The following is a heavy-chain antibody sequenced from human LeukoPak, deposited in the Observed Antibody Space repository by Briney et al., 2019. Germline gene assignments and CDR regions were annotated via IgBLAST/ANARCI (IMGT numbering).Heavy chain of an antibody. CDR3: ARGYGHKRKAADY. D-gene: IGHD6-13*01. V-gene: IGHV3-53*01. Sequence: GGSLRLSCAASGFLVSTNYMNWVRQAPGRGLEWVSIIYAGGTTYYADSVKGRFTISRANPNNPVYLQMTSLRAEATAVYYCARGYGHKRKAADYWGQGTLVTVSS. J-gene: IGHJ4*02. CDR2: IYAGGTT. CDR1: GFLVSTNY.